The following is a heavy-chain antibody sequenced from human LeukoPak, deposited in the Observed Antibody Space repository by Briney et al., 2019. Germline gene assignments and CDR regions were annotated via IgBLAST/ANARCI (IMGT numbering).Heavy chain of an antibody. CDR1: GFTFSSYS. CDR2: ISSSSTI. J-gene: IGHJ3*02. Sequence: GGSLRLSCAASGFTFSSYSMNCVRQAPGKGLEWVSYISSSSTIYYADSVKGRFTISRDNAKNSLYLQMNSLRAEDTAVYYCARDLHHYHTHDAFDIWGQGTMVTVSS. CDR3: ARDLHHYHTHDAFDI. V-gene: IGHV3-48*01. D-gene: IGHD3-9*01.